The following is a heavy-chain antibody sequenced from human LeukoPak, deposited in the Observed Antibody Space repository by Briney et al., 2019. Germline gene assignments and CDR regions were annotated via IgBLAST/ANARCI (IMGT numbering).Heavy chain of an antibody. V-gene: IGHV5-51*01. Sequence: GESLKISCKGSGYSFTSYWIGWVRQMPGKGLEWMGIIYPGDSDTRYSPSFQGQVTISADKSISTAYLQWSSLKASDTAMYYCARSPPSGFVVVTRPYYFDYWGQGTLVTVSS. D-gene: IGHD2-15*01. CDR1: GYSFTSYW. CDR2: IYPGDSDT. J-gene: IGHJ4*02. CDR3: ARSPPSGFVVVTRPYYFDY.